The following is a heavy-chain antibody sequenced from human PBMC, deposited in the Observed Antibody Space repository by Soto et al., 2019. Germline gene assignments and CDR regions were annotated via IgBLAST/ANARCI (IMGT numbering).Heavy chain of an antibody. CDR3: AKDLTRQLAYWLDP. CDR2: INAHSGGT. Sequence: ASLKGSCKASGFSFTGYYIHWLRQAPGQGLEWMGWINAHSGGTEYAQKFQGRVTLTRDTSISTAYMTLSSLRSDDTAIYYCAKDLTRQLAYWLDPWGQGTQVTVSS. CDR1: GFSFTGYY. J-gene: IGHJ5*02. D-gene: IGHD6-6*01. V-gene: IGHV1-2*02.